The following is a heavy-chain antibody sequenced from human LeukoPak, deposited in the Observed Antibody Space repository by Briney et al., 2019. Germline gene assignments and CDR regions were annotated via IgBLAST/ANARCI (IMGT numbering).Heavy chain of an antibody. CDR1: GFTFSSYA. CDR3: ATDQRYAFDY. CDR2: IRTTAEGAKYA. J-gene: IGHJ4*02. V-gene: IGHV3-48*02. Sequence: RGSLRLSCAASGFTFSSYAMSWVRQAPGKGLEWISNIRTTAEGAKYAYYADSVKGRVTISRDDGKNTLYLHMNSLRDDDTAVYYCATDQRYAFDYWGQGILVTVSS. D-gene: IGHD3-9*01.